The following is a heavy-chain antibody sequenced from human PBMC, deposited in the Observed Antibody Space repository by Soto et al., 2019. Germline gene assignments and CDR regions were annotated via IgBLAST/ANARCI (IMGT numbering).Heavy chain of an antibody. CDR2: FDPEDGET. Sequence: ASVKVSCKVSGYTLTELSMHWVRQAPGKGLEWMGGFDPEDGETIYAQKYQGRVTITRDMSTSTAYMELSSLRSEDTAVYYCAAALEGGYSLYYYYYGMDVWGQGTTVTVSS. CDR3: AAALEGGYSLYYYYYGMDV. CDR1: GYTLTELS. D-gene: IGHD5-18*01. V-gene: IGHV1-24*01. J-gene: IGHJ6*02.